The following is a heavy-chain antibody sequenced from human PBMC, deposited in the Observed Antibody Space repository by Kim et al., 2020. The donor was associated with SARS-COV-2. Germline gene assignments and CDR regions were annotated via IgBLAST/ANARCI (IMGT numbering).Heavy chain of an antibody. Sequence: GGSLRLSCAASGFTFSSYEMNWVRQAPGKGLEWVSYISSSGSTIYYADSVKGRFTISRDNAKNSLYLQMNSLRAEDTAVYYCAREYSSGHGAYYYYYYGMDVWGQGTTVTVSS. CDR1: GFTFSSYE. J-gene: IGHJ6*02. D-gene: IGHD6-19*01. CDR2: ISSSGSTI. V-gene: IGHV3-48*03. CDR3: AREYSSGHGAYYYYYYGMDV.